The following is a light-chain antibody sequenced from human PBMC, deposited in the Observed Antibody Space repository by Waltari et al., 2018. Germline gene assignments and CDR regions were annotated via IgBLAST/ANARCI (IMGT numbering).Light chain of an antibody. CDR1: SRYVGAWRF. J-gene: IGLJ3*02. V-gene: IGLV2-11*01. CDR3: CATAGSYTWV. Sequence: QSALTQPRSVSGSPGQSVTISCTGSSRYVGAWRFVSWYQQHPGKAPKVLIFDVNMRPSGVPDRCSGSQSGNAAFLTISGLQADDEVDYYCCATAGSYTWVFGGGTRLTVL. CDR2: DVN.